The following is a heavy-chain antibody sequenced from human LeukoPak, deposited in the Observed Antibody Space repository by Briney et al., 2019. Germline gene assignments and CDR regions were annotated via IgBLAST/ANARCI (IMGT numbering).Heavy chain of an antibody. CDR1: GGSFSGYY. V-gene: IGHV4-34*01. D-gene: IGHD4-23*01. CDR2: INHSGST. Sequence: SETLSLTCAVYGGSFSGYYWSWVRQPPGKGLEWIGEINHSGSTNYNPSLKSRVTISVDTSKNQFSLKLSSVTAADTAVYYCARTRGLRWSYFDYWXQGTXXTVS. CDR3: ARTRGLRWSYFDY. J-gene: IGHJ4*02.